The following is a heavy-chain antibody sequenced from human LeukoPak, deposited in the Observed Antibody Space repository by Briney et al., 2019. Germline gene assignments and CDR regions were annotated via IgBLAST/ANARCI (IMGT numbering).Heavy chain of an antibody. CDR2: ISGSGGST. V-gene: IGHV3-23*01. D-gene: IGHD3-22*01. Sequence: GGSLRLSCVASGFTFSSYAMSWVRQAPGKGLEWVSAISGSGGSTYYADSVKGRFTISRDNSKNTLYLQMNSLRAEDTAVYYCAKDKGSGYYPLDYWGQGTLVTVSS. CDR3: AKDKGSGYYPLDY. J-gene: IGHJ4*02. CDR1: GFTFSSYA.